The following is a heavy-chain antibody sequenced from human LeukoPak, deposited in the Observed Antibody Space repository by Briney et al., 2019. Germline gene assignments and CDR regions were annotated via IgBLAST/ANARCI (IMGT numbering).Heavy chain of an antibody. Sequence: GESLEISCRVSGYAFAGYWIGWVRQVPGKGLEWMGIIYPDDSDTKYSPSFQGQVTFSADKSTNTAYLQWSSLKASDTAMYYCARFEVNHEDSSSFYYFDYWGQGTLVTVSS. J-gene: IGHJ4*02. CDR3: ARFEVNHEDSSSFYYFDY. D-gene: IGHD3-22*01. CDR1: GYAFAGYW. CDR2: IYPDDSDT. V-gene: IGHV5-51*01.